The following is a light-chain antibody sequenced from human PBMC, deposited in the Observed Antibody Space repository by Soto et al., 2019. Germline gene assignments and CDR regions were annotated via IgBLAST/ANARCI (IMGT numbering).Light chain of an antibody. J-gene: IGKJ2*01. CDR3: QQYNNWPSST. Sequence: EIVMTQSPATLSVSPGERATLSCRASQSVSSNLAWYQQKPGQAPRLLIYGASIRATGIPARFSGSGSGTEFTLTISSLQSADFAVYYCQQYNNWPSSTFGQGTKLEIK. V-gene: IGKV3D-15*01. CDR1: QSVSSN. CDR2: GAS.